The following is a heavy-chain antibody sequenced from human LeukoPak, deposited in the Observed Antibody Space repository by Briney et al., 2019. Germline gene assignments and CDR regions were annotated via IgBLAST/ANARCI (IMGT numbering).Heavy chain of an antibody. Sequence: SETLSLTCTVSGGSISSGNYHWGWIRQPPGKGLEWIGSMYYSGSSYYNPSLKSRVTISIDTSKNQFSLKLSSVTAADTAVYYCARDLANWNVRGNWFDPWGQGTLVTVSS. CDR2: MYYSGSS. CDR1: GGSISSGNYH. D-gene: IGHD1-20*01. J-gene: IGHJ5*02. CDR3: ARDLANWNVRGNWFDP. V-gene: IGHV4-39*07.